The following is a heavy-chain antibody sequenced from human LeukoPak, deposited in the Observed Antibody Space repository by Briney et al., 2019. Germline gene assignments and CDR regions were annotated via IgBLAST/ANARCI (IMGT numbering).Heavy chain of an antibody. D-gene: IGHD2-8*01. CDR2: IYPGDSDT. J-gene: IGHJ5*02. V-gene: IGHV5-51*01. Sequence: GESLKISCKGSGYSFTSYWIGWVRQMPGKGLEWMGIIYPGDSDTRYSPSFQGQVTISADKSISTAYLQWSSLTASDTAMYYCARRMLRGYPYNWFDPWGQGTLVTVSS. CDR1: GYSFTSYW. CDR3: ARRMLRGYPYNWFDP.